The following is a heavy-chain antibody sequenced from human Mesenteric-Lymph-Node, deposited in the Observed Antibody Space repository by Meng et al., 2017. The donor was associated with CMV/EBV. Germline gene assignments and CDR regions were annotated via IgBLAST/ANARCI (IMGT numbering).Heavy chain of an antibody. J-gene: IGHJ4*02. CDR3: ARDHMVGGVYFDY. CDR1: GFTFSTYE. V-gene: IGHV3-48*03. Sequence: GGSLRLSCEASGFTFSTYEMMWVRQAPGKELEWLSYISSTGTTTFYADSVKGRFTISRDNAKNSLFLQMYSLRAEDTAVYYCARDHMVGGVYFDYWGQGSLVTVSS. D-gene: IGHD3-10*01. CDR2: ISSTGTTT.